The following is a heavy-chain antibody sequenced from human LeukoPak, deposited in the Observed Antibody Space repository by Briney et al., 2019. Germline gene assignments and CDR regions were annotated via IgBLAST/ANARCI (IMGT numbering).Heavy chain of an antibody. CDR1: GFTFSSYA. CDR2: IGGSGGST. J-gene: IGHJ2*01. CDR3: AKDGSGNYKGWYFDL. Sequence: GGSLRLSCAASGFTFSSYAMNWVRRAPGNGLEWVSAIGGSGGSTCYADSVKGRFTISRDNSENTLYLQMNSLRADDTAVYYCAKDGSGNYKGWYFDLWGRGTLVTVSS. V-gene: IGHV3-23*01. D-gene: IGHD1-26*01.